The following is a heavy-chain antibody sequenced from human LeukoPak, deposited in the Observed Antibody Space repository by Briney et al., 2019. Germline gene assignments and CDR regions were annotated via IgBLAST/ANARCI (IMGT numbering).Heavy chain of an antibody. CDR1: GFTFSSYW. D-gene: IGHD2-2*01. J-gene: IGHJ4*02. V-gene: IGHV3-7*01. CDR2: IKQDGSEK. CDR3: ARVMGIFVVVPAAPDY. Sequence: GRSLRLSCAASGFTFSSYWMSWVRQAPGKGLEWVANIKQDGSEKYYVDSVKGRFTISRDNAKNSLYLQMNSLRAEDTAVYYCARVMGIFVVVPAAPDYWGQGTLVTVSS.